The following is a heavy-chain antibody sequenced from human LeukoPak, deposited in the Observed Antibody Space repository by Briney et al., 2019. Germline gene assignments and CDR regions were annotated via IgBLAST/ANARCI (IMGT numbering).Heavy chain of an antibody. V-gene: IGHV3-23*01. CDR1: GFTFSSYA. CDR3: AKDGTRYCGGDCYLDY. D-gene: IGHD2-21*02. Sequence: GGSLRLSCAASGFTFSSYAMSWVRQAPGKGLEWVSAISGSGGSTYYANSVKGRFTISRDNSKNTLYLQMNSLRAEDTAVYYCAKDGTRYCGGDCYLDYWGQGTLVTVSS. CDR2: ISGSGGST. J-gene: IGHJ4*02.